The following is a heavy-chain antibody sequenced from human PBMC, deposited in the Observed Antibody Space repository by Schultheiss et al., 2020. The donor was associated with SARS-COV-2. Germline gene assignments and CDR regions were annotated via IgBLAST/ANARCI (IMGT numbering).Heavy chain of an antibody. J-gene: IGHJ4*02. CDR3: ARVAGDFWSTEYYFDY. D-gene: IGHD3-3*01. Sequence: SQTLSLTCTVSGGSISSYYWSWIRQPPGKGLEWIGYIYYSGSTNYNPSLKSRVTISVDTSKNQFSLKLSSVTAADTAVYYYARVAGDFWSTEYYFDYWGQGTLVTVSS. CDR1: GGSISSYY. V-gene: IGHV4-59*01. CDR2: IYYSGST.